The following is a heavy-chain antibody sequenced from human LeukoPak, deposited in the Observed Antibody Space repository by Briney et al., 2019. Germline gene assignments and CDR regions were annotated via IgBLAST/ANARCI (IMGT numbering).Heavy chain of an antibody. CDR1: GYTFTSYA. J-gene: IGHJ4*02. CDR2: INTNTGNP. CDR3: ARAHQARSYSSGWYGGGDY. D-gene: IGHD6-19*01. V-gene: IGHV7-4-1*02. Sequence: ASVKVSCKASGYTFTSYAMNWVRQAPGQGLEWMGWINTNTGNPTYAQGFTGRFVFSLDTSVSTAYLQISSLKAEDTAVYYCARAHQARSYSSGWYGGGDYWGQGTLVTVSS.